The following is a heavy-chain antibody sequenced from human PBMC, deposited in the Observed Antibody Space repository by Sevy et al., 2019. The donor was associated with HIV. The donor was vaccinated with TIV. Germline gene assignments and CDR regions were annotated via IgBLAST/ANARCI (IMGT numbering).Heavy chain of an antibody. D-gene: IGHD2-8*01. J-gene: IGHJ4*02. V-gene: IGHV3-23*01. CDR2: LSFGCGEI. CDR3: AREGCTKPHDY. Sequence: GGSLRLSCAASGFTFSKYSMSWVRQPPGMGLEWVSTLSFGCGEINYADSVKGRFTISRDNSKSSVYLQMNNLRPEDTAVYCCAREGCTKPHDYWGQGTLVTVSS. CDR1: GFTFSKYS.